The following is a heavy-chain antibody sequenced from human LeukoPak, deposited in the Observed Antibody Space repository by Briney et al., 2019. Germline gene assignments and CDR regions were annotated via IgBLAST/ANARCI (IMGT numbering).Heavy chain of an antibody. J-gene: IGHJ3*02. CDR2: IYHSGST. CDR1: GFTLSSYSF. Sequence: GSLRLSCAASGFTLSSYSFNWVRQPPGKGLEWIGEIYHSGSTNYNPSLKSRVTISVDKSKNQFSLKLSSVTAADTAVYYCASQADAFDIWGQGTMVTVSS. CDR3: ASQADAFDI. V-gene: IGHV4-4*02.